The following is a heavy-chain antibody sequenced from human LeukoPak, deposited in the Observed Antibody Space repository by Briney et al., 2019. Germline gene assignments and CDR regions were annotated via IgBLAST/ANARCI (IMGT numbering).Heavy chain of an antibody. J-gene: IGHJ4*02. Sequence: GGSLRLSCAASGFTFSSYWMSWVRQAPGKGLEWVANIKQDGSEKYYVDSVKGRFTISRDNAKNSLYLQMNSLRAEDTAVYYCARFRSSTRGYYFDYWGQGTLVTFSS. CDR2: IKQDGSEK. V-gene: IGHV3-7*01. CDR3: ARFRSSTRGYYFDY. D-gene: IGHD2-2*01. CDR1: GFTFSSYW.